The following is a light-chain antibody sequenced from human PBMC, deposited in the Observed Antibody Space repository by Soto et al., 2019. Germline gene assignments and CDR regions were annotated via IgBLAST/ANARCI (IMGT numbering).Light chain of an antibody. CDR3: QQYSKEST. Sequence: DVEMTQSPSTLPTSIGDRVTINCRASQNVSNWLAWYQQKPGKPPKLLIYKASRLESAVPSRFSAGGSGTDFTLTINSLQSDDFATYFCQQYSKESTFGQGTKLEIK. J-gene: IGKJ2*01. CDR2: KAS. V-gene: IGKV1-5*03. CDR1: QNVSNW.